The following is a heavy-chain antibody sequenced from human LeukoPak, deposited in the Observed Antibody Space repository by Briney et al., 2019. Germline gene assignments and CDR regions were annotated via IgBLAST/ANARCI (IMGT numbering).Heavy chain of an antibody. V-gene: IGHV3-7*05. D-gene: IGHD2-2*02. CDR2: IKRDGGDK. CDR3: ARGDEYTTSP. CDR1: GFTFSSFW. Sequence: GGSLRLSCAASGFTFSSFWMSWVRQAPGKGLEWVANIKRDGGDKYYVDSVKGRFSISRENAKNSLYLHMNSLRAEDTAVYYCARGDEYTTSPWGEGTLVTVSS. J-gene: IGHJ1*01.